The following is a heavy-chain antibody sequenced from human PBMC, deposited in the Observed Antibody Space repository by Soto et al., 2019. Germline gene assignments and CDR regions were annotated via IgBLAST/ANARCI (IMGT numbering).Heavy chain of an antibody. V-gene: IGHV3-23*01. CDR2: ISGSGGST. D-gene: IGHD6-25*01. Sequence: EVQLLESGGGLVQPGGSLRLSCAASGFTFSGYAMNWVRQAPGKGLEWVSSISGSGGSTYYADSVKGRFTISRDNSKNTLYLQMKRLRAEDTALYYCANEWAAAWVQPKEAFDLWGQGTMVTVSS. J-gene: IGHJ3*01. CDR1: GFTFSGYA. CDR3: ANEWAAAWVQPKEAFDL.